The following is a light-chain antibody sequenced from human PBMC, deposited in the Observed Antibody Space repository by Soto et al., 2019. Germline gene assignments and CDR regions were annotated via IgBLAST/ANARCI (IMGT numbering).Light chain of an antibody. J-gene: IGLJ1*01. V-gene: IGLV1-40*01. CDR3: QSYDSSPLSGV. Sequence: QSALTQPPSVSGAPGQRVTISCTGSSSNIGAGYDVHWYQQLPGTAPKLLIYGNSNRPSGVPDRFSGSKSGTSASLAITGLQAEDEADYYCQSYDSSPLSGVFGTGTKLTVL. CDR2: GNS. CDR1: SSNIGAGYD.